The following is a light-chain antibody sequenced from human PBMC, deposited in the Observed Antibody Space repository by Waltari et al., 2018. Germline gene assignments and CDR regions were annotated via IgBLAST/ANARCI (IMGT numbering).Light chain of an antibody. CDR1: NIGSKS. CDR2: DDS. CDR3: QVWDRSGDPS. J-gene: IGLJ2*01. Sequence: SFVPTQPPSVSVAPGQTARITCGGDNIGSKSVHWYQQKAGQAPVVVVHDDSDRPSGIPERFSGSNSATTVTLTINRVEDGDEAAYYCQVWDRSGDPSFGGGTKLTVL. V-gene: IGLV3-21*02.